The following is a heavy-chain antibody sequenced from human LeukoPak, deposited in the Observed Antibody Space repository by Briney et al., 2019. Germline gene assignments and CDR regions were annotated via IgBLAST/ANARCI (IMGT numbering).Heavy chain of an antibody. D-gene: IGHD6-13*01. Sequence: PGGSLRLSCAASGFTFSNYAMSWVRQAPGRGLEWVSAISGSSGLTYYADSVKGRFTISRDNAQNSLYLQMNSLRAEDTAIYYCATSTAAAGTDWGQGTLVTVSS. CDR1: GFTFSNYA. CDR2: ISGSSGLT. V-gene: IGHV3-23*01. CDR3: ATSTAAAGTD. J-gene: IGHJ4*02.